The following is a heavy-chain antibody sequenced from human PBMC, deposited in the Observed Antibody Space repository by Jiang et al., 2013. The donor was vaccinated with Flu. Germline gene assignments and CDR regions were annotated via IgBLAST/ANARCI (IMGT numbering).Heavy chain of an antibody. V-gene: IGHV4-59*01. CDR1: GGSISSFY. Sequence: GPGLVKPSETLSLTCTVSGGSISSFYWSWIRQPPGKGLEWIGYKYYSGSTKYNPSLKSRVTISVDTSKNQFSLKLSSVTAADTAVYYCARDVYDSSGHADWGQGTLVTVSS. D-gene: IGHD3-22*01. CDR2: KYYSGST. CDR3: ARDVYDSSGHAD. J-gene: IGHJ4*02.